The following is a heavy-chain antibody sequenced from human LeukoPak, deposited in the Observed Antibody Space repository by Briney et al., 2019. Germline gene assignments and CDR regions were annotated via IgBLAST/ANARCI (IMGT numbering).Heavy chain of an antibody. CDR1: GYSISSVYY. D-gene: IGHD1-26*01. CDR3: ASRRRVVGATRAFDI. CDR2: FYHMGST. V-gene: IGHV4-38-2*01. Sequence: PSETLSLTCAVSGYSISSVYYWGWIRHPPGKGLEWIGRFYHMGSTYYNPYLKSRVTRSVDTSINQFSLKLSSVTAAETAVYYCASRRRVVGATRAFDIWGQGTMVTVSS. J-gene: IGHJ3*02.